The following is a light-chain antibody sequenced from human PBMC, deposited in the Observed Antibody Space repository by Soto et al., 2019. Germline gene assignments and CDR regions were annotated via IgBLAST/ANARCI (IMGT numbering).Light chain of an antibody. V-gene: IGKV1-12*01. CDR1: QDVSTW. CDR3: QQAHSFPLT. CDR2: DTS. Sequence: DIQMTQSPSSVSASAGDRVSITCRASQDVSTWLAWYQHKPGKAPNLLIHDTSILQSGVPSRFSGSGSGTEFTLTISSLQPEDFASYYCQQAHSFPLTFGGGTKVDIK. J-gene: IGKJ4*01.